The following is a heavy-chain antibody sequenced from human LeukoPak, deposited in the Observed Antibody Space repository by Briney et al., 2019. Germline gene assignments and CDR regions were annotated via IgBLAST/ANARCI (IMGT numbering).Heavy chain of an antibody. J-gene: IGHJ4*02. V-gene: IGHV3-15*01. D-gene: IGHD1-26*01. CDR2: IKSKTDGGTT. CDR1: GFTFSNAW. Sequence: GGSLRLSCAASGFTFSNAWMSWVRPAPGKGLEWVGRIKSKTDGGTTDYAAPVKGRFTISRDDSKNTLYLQMNSLKTKDTAVYYCTTGEWELPEDYWGQGTLVTVSS. CDR3: TTGEWELPEDY.